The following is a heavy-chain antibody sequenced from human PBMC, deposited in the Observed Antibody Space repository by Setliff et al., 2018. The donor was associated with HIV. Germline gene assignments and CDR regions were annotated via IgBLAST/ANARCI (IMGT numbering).Heavy chain of an antibody. D-gene: IGHD4-17*01. CDR1: GPSINIHY. CDR2: NYSPGST. Sequence: PSETLSLTCTVSGPSINIHYWSWIRQAPGKAFIWIGYNYSPGSTNYNPSLQSRVTISMVASRNQFSLKVTSVTAADTAVYYCAKGAGFYGDYTFDHWGQGRQVTVSS. J-gene: IGHJ4*02. V-gene: IGHV4-59*11. CDR3: AKGAGFYGDYTFDH.